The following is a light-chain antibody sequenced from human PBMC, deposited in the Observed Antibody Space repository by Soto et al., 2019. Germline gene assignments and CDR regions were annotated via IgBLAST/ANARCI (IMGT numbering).Light chain of an antibody. CDR3: QQYDSPPRT. V-gene: IGKV3-20*01. CDR1: QIVSSGY. J-gene: IGKJ1*01. Sequence: EIVLTQSPGTLSLSPGERAILSCRASQIVSSGYLAWYQQKPGQAPRLLISGASRRATGIPDRFSGSGSGTDFTLTISRLEPEDFAVYYCQQYDSPPRTFGQGTKVDIK. CDR2: GAS.